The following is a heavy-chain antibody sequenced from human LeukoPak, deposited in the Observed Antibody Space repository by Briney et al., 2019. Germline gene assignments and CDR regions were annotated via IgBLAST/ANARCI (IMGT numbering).Heavy chain of an antibody. CDR2: ISYDGSDK. V-gene: IGHV3-30*04. Sequence: GGSLRLSCAASRFTFSSYAMHWVRQAPGKGLEWVALISYDGSDKYYADSVKGRFTISRDNSKNTLYLQMNSLRAEDTAVYYCAKLGSSLDYWGQGTLVTVSS. J-gene: IGHJ4*02. CDR1: RFTFSSYA. D-gene: IGHD6-13*01. CDR3: AKLGSSLDY.